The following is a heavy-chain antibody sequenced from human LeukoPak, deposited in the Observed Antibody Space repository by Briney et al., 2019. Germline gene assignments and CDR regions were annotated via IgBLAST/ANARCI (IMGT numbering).Heavy chain of an antibody. D-gene: IGHD2-2*01. CDR2: VDPEDGET. J-gene: IGHJ4*02. CDR1: GYTFTDYC. Sequence: ASVKISCKVSGYTFTDYCMHWLQQAPGKGLEWMGLVDPEDGETIYAEKFQGRVTITADTSTDTAYMELSSLRSEDTAVYYCATGRSSQDLDYWGQGTLVTVSS. V-gene: IGHV1-69-2*01. CDR3: ATGRSSQDLDY.